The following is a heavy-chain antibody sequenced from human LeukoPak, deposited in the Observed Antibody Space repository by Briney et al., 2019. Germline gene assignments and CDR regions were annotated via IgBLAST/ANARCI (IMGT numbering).Heavy chain of an antibody. CDR1: GDSITIGSYY. Sequence: SQTLSLTCTVSGDSITIGSYYWSWIRQPAGKGLEWIGRIYTSGSTNYNPSLKSRVTMSVDTSKNQFSLKLSSVTAADTAVYYCARANPYYYGSVRYYFDYWGQGTLVTVSS. V-gene: IGHV4-61*02. D-gene: IGHD3-10*01. CDR3: ARANPYYYGSVRYYFDY. CDR2: IYTSGST. J-gene: IGHJ4*02.